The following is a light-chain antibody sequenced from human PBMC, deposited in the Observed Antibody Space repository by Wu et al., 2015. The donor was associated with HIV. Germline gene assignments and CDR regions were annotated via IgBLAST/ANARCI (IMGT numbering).Light chain of an antibody. Sequence: DIQMTQSPSTLSAFVGDRVTITCRASQSISSWLAWYQQKPGKAPKLLIYKASSLESGVPSRFSGSGSGTEFTLTISSLQPDDFATYYCQQYNSYPWTFGQGTKGGNQT. CDR3: QQYNSYPWT. CDR2: KAS. V-gene: IGKV1-5*03. J-gene: IGKJ1*01. CDR1: QSISSW.